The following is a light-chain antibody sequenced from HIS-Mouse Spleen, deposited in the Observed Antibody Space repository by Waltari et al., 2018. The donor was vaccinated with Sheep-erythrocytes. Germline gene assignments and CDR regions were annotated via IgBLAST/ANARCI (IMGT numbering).Light chain of an antibody. V-gene: IGLV3-1*01. CDR2: QDS. Sequence: LTQPPSVSVSPGQTASITCSGDKLGDKYACWYQQKPGQSPVLVSYQDSKRPSGIPERISGANSGKQATLTSSGTPAMDEAYQYCPAWDSSTVVFGGGTKPTVL. CDR3: PAWDSSTVV. J-gene: IGLJ2*01. CDR1: KLGDKY.